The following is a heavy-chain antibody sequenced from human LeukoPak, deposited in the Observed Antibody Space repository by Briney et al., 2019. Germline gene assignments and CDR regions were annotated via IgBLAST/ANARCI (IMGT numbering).Heavy chain of an antibody. V-gene: IGHV3-11*01. J-gene: IGHJ4*02. CDR2: ISGSGAAI. D-gene: IGHD1-14*01. CDR1: GFTFSDFY. Sequence: GGSLRLSCAASGFTFSDFYMTWVRQAPGKGLEFISCISGSGAAIHYADSVKGRFTISRDNAKKSVYLQMKGLRADDTAVYYCAKNRRLLGDWGQGTLVTVSS. CDR3: AKNRRLLGD.